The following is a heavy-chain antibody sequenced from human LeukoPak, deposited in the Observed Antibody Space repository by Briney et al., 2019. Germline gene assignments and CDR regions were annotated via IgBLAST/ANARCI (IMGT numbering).Heavy chain of an antibody. V-gene: IGHV3-15*01. Sequence: PGGSLRLSCASSGFNFNSAWMSWVRQAPEKGLEWVGHIKSRDVGATIEYAAPVKGRFIISRDDSQNTVDLQMNSLNTEDTALYYCTAERGAAVGYFWGQGTLVTVSS. J-gene: IGHJ4*02. CDR1: GFNFNSAW. CDR2: IKSRDVGATI. CDR3: TAERGAAVGYF. D-gene: IGHD6-25*01.